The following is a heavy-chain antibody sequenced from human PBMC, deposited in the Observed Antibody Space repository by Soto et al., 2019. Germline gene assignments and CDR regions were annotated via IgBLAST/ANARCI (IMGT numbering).Heavy chain of an antibody. Sequence: EVQLVESGGGLVQPGGSLRLSCAASGFTFSSYTMNWVRQAPGKGLEWVSYISSSSTIYYADSVKGRFTISRDNAKNSLYLQMNSLRAEDTAVYYCARASGYYQPPDYWGQGTLVTVSS. CDR3: ARASGYYQPPDY. J-gene: IGHJ4*02. CDR2: ISSSSTI. D-gene: IGHD3-22*01. V-gene: IGHV3-48*01. CDR1: GFTFSSYT.